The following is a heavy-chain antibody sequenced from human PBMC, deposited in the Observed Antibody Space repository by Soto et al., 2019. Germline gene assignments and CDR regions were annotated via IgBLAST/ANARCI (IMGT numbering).Heavy chain of an antibody. CDR2: IKEDGSEE. Sequence: GGSLRLSCAASGFSFTNYWMSWVRQAPGKGLEWVANIKEDGSEEYYVDSVKGRFTISRDNAKNSLYLQMNSLRADDTAVYYCARDGSGWYVHSFDYWDKGTLATVSS. V-gene: IGHV3-7*05. D-gene: IGHD6-19*01. CDR1: GFSFTNYW. CDR3: ARDGSGWYVHSFDY. J-gene: IGHJ4*02.